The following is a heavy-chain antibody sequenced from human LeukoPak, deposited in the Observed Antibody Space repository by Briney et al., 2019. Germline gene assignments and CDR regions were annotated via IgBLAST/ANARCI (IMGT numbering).Heavy chain of an antibody. J-gene: IGHJ4*02. Sequence: ASVKVSCKVSGYTLTELSMHWVRQAPGKGLEWMGGFDPEDGEAIYAQKFQGRVTMTEDTSTDTAYMELSSLRSEDTAVYYRATDLHDYGDYVFYWGQGTLVTVSS. CDR1: GYTLTELS. V-gene: IGHV1-24*01. CDR2: FDPEDGEA. CDR3: ATDLHDYGDYVFY. D-gene: IGHD4-17*01.